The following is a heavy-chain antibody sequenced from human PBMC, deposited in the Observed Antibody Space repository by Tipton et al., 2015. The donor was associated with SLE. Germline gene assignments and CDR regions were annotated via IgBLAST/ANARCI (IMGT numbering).Heavy chain of an antibody. CDR1: GGSFSGYY. Sequence: TLSLTCAVYGGSFSGYYWSWIRQPPGKGLEWIGEISHSGGTNYNPSLKSRVTISVDKSKNQFSLKLSSVTAADTAVYYCARDYYYDLWGRGTLVTVSS. J-gene: IGHJ2*01. V-gene: IGHV4-34*01. CDR3: ARDYYYDL. D-gene: IGHD3-10*01. CDR2: ISHSGGT.